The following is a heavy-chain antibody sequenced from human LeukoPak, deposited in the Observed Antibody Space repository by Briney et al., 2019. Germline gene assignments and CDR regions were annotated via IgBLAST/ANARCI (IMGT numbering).Heavy chain of an antibody. CDR2: IYYSGTT. CDR3: ARDKGRHESPV. V-gene: IGHV4-39*07. CDR1: GDSIYASSYY. Sequence: PSETLSLTCSVSGDSIYASSYYWDWIRQPPGKGLEWIGSIYYSGTTYYNPSLKSRVTISVDTSKNQFSLNLRSVTAADTAVYYCARDKGRHESPVWGQGTMVTVSS. J-gene: IGHJ3*01.